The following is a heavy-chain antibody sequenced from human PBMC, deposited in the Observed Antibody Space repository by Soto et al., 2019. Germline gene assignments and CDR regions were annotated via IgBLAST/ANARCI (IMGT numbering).Heavy chain of an antibody. Sequence: QVQLVQSGAEVKKPGSSVKVSCKASGGTFSSYAISWVRQAPGQGLEWMGGIIHIFGTANYAQKFQGSVTITADESTSTAYRELSSLRSADTAVYYCARAPGYSSGWYDPLYYYYGMDVWGQGTTVTVSS. J-gene: IGHJ6*02. V-gene: IGHV1-69*01. CDR3: ARAPGYSSGWYDPLYYYYGMDV. CDR1: GGTFSSYA. D-gene: IGHD6-19*01. CDR2: IIHIFGTA.